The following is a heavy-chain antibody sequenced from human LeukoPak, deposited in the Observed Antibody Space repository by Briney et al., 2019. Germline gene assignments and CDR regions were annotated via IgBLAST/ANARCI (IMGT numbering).Heavy chain of an antibody. CDR3: AREFWSGYYFFCYYFDY. V-gene: IGHV3-7*01. CDR1: GFTFSSYW. Sequence: GGSLRLSCAASGFTFSSYWMSWVRQAPGKGLEWVANIKQDGSEKYYVDSVKGRFTISRDNAKNSLYLQMNSLRAEDTAVYYCAREFWSGYYFFCYYFDYWGQGTLVTVSS. J-gene: IGHJ4*02. CDR2: IKQDGSEK. D-gene: IGHD3-3*01.